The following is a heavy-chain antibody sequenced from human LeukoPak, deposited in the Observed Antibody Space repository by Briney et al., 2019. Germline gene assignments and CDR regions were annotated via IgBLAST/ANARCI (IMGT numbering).Heavy chain of an antibody. D-gene: IGHD6-19*01. J-gene: IGHJ4*02. CDR1: GFTFSRYS. CDR2: ISSSSSYI. Sequence: KAGGSLRLSCAASGFTFSRYSMNWVRQAPGKGLEWVSFISSSSSYIYYADSVKGRFTISRDNAKNSLYLQMNSLRAEDTAVYYCARGGGGWYEGDYWGQGTLVTVSS. V-gene: IGHV3-21*06. CDR3: ARGGGGWYEGDY.